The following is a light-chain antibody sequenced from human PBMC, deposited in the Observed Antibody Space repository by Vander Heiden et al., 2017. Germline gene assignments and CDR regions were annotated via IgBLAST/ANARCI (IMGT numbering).Light chain of an antibody. CDR1: KFMTKY. CDR3: QAWDSSTAV. Sequence: SYELTPPPSVSVSPGQTASIACSGDKFMTKYICWYQQKPGQSPVLVIYRDSKRPSGIPERFSGSNSGTTATLTISGTQAMDEADYYCQAWDSSTAVFGGGTKLTVL. V-gene: IGLV3-1*01. J-gene: IGLJ2*01. CDR2: RDS.